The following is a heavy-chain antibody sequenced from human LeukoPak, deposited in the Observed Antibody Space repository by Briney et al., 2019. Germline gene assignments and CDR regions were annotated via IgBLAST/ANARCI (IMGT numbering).Heavy chain of an antibody. Sequence: KPSETLSLTCAVYGGSFSGYYWSWIRQPPGKGLEWIGEINHSGSTNYNPSLKSRVTISVDTSKNQFSLKLSSVTAADTAVYHCARGSGGIVVVVAATSWYFDLWGRGTLVTVSS. CDR3: ARGSGGIVVVVAATSWYFDL. J-gene: IGHJ2*01. CDR2: INHSGST. V-gene: IGHV4-34*01. D-gene: IGHD2-15*01. CDR1: GGSFSGYY.